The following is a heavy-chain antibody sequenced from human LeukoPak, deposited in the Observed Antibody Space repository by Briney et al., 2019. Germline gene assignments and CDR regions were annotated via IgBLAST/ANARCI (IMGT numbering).Heavy chain of an antibody. CDR3: AILEQWLALDH. Sequence: GGSLRLSCAASGFTFSSYAMSWVRQAPGKGLEWVSTISGSGGSTYYADFVKGRFTISRDNSKNTLYLKMKSLRAEDTAVYYCAILEQWLALDHWGQGTLVRVSS. J-gene: IGHJ4*02. D-gene: IGHD6-19*01. CDR1: GFTFSSYA. V-gene: IGHV3-23*01. CDR2: ISGSGGST.